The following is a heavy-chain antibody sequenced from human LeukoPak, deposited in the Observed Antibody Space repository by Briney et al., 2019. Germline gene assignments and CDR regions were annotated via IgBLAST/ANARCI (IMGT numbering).Heavy chain of an antibody. D-gene: IGHD2-2*01. CDR2: IKQDGSEK. CDR1: GFTFSAYW. Sequence: PGGSLRLSCSASGFTFSAYWMSWVRQAPGKGLEWVANIKQDGSEKYYVDSVKGRFTISRDNAKNSLYLQMNSLRGEDTAVYYCARDTPGEESHRGQGTLVTVSS. J-gene: IGHJ4*02. V-gene: IGHV3-7*01. CDR3: ARDTPGEESH.